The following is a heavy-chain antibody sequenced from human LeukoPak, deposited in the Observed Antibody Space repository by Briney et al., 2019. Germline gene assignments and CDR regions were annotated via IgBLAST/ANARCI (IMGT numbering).Heavy chain of an antibody. CDR1: GYTFTSYG. V-gene: IGHV1-18*01. D-gene: IGHD3-10*01. CDR3: ARDLTMVRGARYRPYNWFDP. Sequence: GASVKVSCKASGYTFTSYGISWVRQAPGQGLEWMGWISAYNGNTNYAQKFQGRVTISADESTSTAYMELSSLRSEDTAVYYCARDLTMVRGARYRPYNWFDPWGQGTLVTVSP. J-gene: IGHJ5*02. CDR2: ISAYNGNT.